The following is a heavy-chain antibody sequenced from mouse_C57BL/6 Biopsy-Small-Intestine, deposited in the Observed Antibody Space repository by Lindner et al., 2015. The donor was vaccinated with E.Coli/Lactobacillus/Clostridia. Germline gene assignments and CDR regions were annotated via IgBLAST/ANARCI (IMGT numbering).Heavy chain of an antibody. CDR3: ARSPSPYFDY. D-gene: IGHD6-1*01. V-gene: IGHV1-80*01. CDR1: GYAFSSYW. CDR2: IYPGDGDT. J-gene: IGHJ2*01. Sequence: VQLQESGAELVKPGASVKISCKGSGYAFSSYWMNWVKQRPGKGLEWIGQIYPGDGDTKYNGKFKGKATLTADKSSSTAYMQVSSLTSEDSAVYFWARSPSPYFDYWGQGTTLTVSS.